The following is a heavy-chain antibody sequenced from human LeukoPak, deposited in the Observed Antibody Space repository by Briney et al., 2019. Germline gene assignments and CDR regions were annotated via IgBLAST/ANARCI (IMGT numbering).Heavy chain of an antibody. D-gene: IGHD4-11*01. Sequence: GASVTVSCTASGGTFSSYAISWVRQAPGQGLEWMGGIIPIFGTASYAQKFQGRVTITTDESTSTAYMELSSLRSEDTAVYYCARGGGYSNYFALGYWGQGTLVTVSS. CDR1: GGTFSSYA. V-gene: IGHV1-69*05. CDR2: IIPIFGTA. CDR3: ARGGGYSNYFALGY. J-gene: IGHJ4*02.